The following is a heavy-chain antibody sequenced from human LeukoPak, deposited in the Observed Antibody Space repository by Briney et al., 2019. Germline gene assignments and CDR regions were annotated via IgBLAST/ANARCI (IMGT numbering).Heavy chain of an antibody. D-gene: IGHD1-26*01. J-gene: IGHJ4*02. CDR3: AREILGATTPDY. Sequence: NPSETLSLTCAVYGGSFSGYYWSWIRQPPGKGLEWIGEINDNGNTNYNPSLKSRVTMSVDRSKSQFSLKLSSVTAADTAMYYCAREILGATTPDYWGQGTLVAVSS. V-gene: IGHV4-34*01. CDR2: INDNGNT. CDR1: GGSFSGYY.